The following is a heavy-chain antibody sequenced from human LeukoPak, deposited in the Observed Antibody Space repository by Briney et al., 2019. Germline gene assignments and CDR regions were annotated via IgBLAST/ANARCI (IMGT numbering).Heavy chain of an antibody. V-gene: IGHV4-34*01. D-gene: IGHD3-22*01. J-gene: IGHJ6*03. CDR2: INHSGST. Sequence: SETLSLTCAVYGGSFSGYYWSWIRQPPGKGLEWIGEINHSGSTNYNPSLKSRATISVDTSKNQFSLKLSSVTAADTAVYYCARGRALSITMIVVARREDYYYYMDVWGKGTTVTVSS. CDR3: ARGRALSITMIVVARREDYYYYMDV. CDR1: GGSFSGYY.